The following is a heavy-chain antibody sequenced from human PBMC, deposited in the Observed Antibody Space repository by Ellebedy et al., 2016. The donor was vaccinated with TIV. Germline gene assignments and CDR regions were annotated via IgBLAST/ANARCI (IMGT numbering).Heavy chain of an antibody. CDR2: ISGSGGST. CDR3: AKDPLDIVLMVYAKHDFDY. V-gene: IGHV3-23*01. CDR1: GFTFSSYA. Sequence: GESLKISXAASGFTFSSYAMSWVRQAPGKGLEWVSAISGSGGSTYYADSVKGRFTISRDNSKNTLYLQMNSLRAEDTAVYYCAKDPLDIVLMVYAKHDFDYWGQGTLVTVSS. J-gene: IGHJ4*02. D-gene: IGHD2-8*01.